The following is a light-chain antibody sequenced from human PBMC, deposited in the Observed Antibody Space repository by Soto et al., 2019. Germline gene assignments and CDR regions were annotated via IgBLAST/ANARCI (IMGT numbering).Light chain of an antibody. J-gene: IGKJ1*01. CDR3: QQYNNWPRT. CDR2: GAS. CDR1: QSVSSN. Sequence: EIVMTQSPATLSVSPGERATLSCRASQSVSSNLAWSQQKPGQAPRLLIYGASTRATGIPARFSGSGYGTELTLTISSLQSEDFAVYYCQQYNNWPRTFGQGTKVEIK. V-gene: IGKV3-15*01.